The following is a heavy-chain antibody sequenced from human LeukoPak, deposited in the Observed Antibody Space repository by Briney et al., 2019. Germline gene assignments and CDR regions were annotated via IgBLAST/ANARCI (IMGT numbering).Heavy chain of an antibody. V-gene: IGHV4-39*07. Sequence: SETLSLTCTVSGGSISSSSYYWGWIRQPPGKGLEWIGEINHSGSTNYNPSLKSRVTISVDTSKNQFSLKLSSVTAADTAVYYCARLRGVYSGYDSVWGKGTTVTVSS. CDR1: GGSISSSSYY. CDR3: ARLRGVYSGYDSV. J-gene: IGHJ6*04. CDR2: INHSGST. D-gene: IGHD5-12*01.